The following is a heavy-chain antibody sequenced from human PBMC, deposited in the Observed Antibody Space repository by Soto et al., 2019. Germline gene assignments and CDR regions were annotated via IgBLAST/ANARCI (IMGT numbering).Heavy chain of an antibody. Sequence: QVQLVESGGGVVQPGRSLRLSCAASGFTFSSFGMHWFRQPPGKGLEWVTVISVDGDNRYYSDSVKGRFTVSRDNSKTTLYLQLNSLRSVDTAVYYWAKSRVSGGNSFLVDYWGQGTLVTVSS. CDR1: GFTFSSFG. V-gene: IGHV3-30*18. J-gene: IGHJ4*02. D-gene: IGHD2-15*01. CDR3: AKSRVSGGNSFLVDY. CDR2: ISVDGDNR.